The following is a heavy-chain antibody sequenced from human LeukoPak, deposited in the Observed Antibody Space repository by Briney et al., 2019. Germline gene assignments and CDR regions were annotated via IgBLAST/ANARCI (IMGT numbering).Heavy chain of an antibody. CDR2: TYYRSKWYS. CDR1: GDSVSSNTAA. V-gene: IGHV6-1*01. D-gene: IGHD1-26*01. J-gene: IGHJ5*02. CDR3: ASGWGLYP. Sequence: SQTLSLTCVISGDSVSSNTAAWNWIRQSPSRGLEWLGRTYYRSKWYSDYAVSVKSRIIVNADTSMNQFSQQLNSVTPEDTAVYYCASGWGLYPWGQGTLVTVSS.